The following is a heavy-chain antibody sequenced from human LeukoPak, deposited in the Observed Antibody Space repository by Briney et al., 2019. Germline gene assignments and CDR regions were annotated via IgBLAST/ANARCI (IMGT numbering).Heavy chain of an antibody. CDR1: GGSISSYY. CDR3: ARDYGSLSGYYYGYYYYMDV. V-gene: IGHV4-59*01. D-gene: IGHD3-22*01. CDR2: IYYSGST. Sequence: PSETLSLTCTVSGGSISSYYWSWIRQPPGKGLEWIGYIYYSGSTNYNPSLKSRVTISVDTSKNQFSLKLSSVTAADTAVYYCARDYGSLSGYYYGYYYYMDVWGKGTTVTVSS. J-gene: IGHJ6*03.